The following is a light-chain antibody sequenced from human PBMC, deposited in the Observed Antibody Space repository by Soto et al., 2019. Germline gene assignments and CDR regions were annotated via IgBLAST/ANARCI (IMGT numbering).Light chain of an antibody. J-gene: IGKJ5*01. Sequence: DIQMTQSPSSLSASVGDRVTITCRASQDISNYLNGYQQRPGKAPKLLSYDASNLERGVPSRFSGTRSGPHFTFAITSLQPEDVATYYCQQSDSLPITFGQETRLEI. CDR2: DAS. V-gene: IGKV1-33*01. CDR1: QDISNY. CDR3: QQSDSLPIT.